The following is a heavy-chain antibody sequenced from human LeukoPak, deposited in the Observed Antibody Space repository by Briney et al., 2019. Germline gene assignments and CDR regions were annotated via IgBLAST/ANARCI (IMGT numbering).Heavy chain of an antibody. CDR3: VKDSGTNYDSTGFLPHFDY. CDR1: GFTFDDYA. Sequence: GGSLRLSCAASGFTFDDYAMLWVRKAPGKGLEWVSGISWNSGDIGYADSVKGRFTMSRDNANNSLYLQMNSLRLEDTAFYYCVKDSGTNYDSTGFLPHFDYWGQGTLVTVSS. V-gene: IGHV3-9*01. D-gene: IGHD3-22*01. CDR2: ISWNSGDI. J-gene: IGHJ4*02.